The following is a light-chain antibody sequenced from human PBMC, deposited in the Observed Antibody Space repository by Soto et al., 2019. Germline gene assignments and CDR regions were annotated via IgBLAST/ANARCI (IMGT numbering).Light chain of an antibody. Sequence: ETVLTQSPGTLSLSPGGRVTLSCRASQSVCSRCLAWYQQKPGQSPRLLIYGASSRATGIPDSFSGSGSGTDMNLTISSLEAEDFAVYYGQHYGTRPWTFGQGTKVEIK. V-gene: IGKV3-20*01. CDR2: GAS. CDR1: QSVCSRC. CDR3: QHYGTRPWT. J-gene: IGKJ1*01.